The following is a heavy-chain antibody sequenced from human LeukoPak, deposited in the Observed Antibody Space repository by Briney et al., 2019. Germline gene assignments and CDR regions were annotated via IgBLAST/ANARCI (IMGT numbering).Heavy chain of an antibody. CDR2: IYYSGST. D-gene: IGHD3-22*01. Sequence: SETLSLTCTVSGGSISSHYWSWIRQPPGKGLGWIGYIYYSGSTNYNPSLKSRVTISVDTSKNQFSLKLSSVSAADTAVYYCARWTYYYDSSGYSDAFDIWGQGTMVTVSS. CDR3: ARWTYYYDSSGYSDAFDI. J-gene: IGHJ3*02. V-gene: IGHV4-59*11. CDR1: GGSISSHY.